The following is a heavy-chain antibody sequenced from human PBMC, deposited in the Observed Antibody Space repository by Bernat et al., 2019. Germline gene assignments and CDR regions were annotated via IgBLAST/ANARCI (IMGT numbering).Heavy chain of an antibody. D-gene: IGHD5-24*01. CDR2: ISSGTSI. Sequence: EVQLVESGGGLVQPGGSLRLSCAASGFTFSSYELNWVRQAPGKGLEWISCISSGTSIYYVDSVRGRFTISRDNAKKSLYLQMNNLRAEDTAVYYCARGGPDGFTPAYAFDIWGQGTKVTVSS. V-gene: IGHV3-48*03. CDR3: ARGGPDGFTPAYAFDI. CDR1: GFTFSSYE. J-gene: IGHJ3*02.